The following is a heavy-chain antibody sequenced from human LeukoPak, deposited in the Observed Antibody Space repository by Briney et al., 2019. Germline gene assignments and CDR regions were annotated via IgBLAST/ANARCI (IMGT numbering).Heavy chain of an antibody. CDR3: ARVGYCSGGSCYPDY. Sequence: SETLSLTCTVSGYSISSGYYWGWIRQPPGKGLEWIGSIYHSGSTYYNPSLKSRVTISVDTSKNQFSLKLSSVTAADTAVYYCARVGYCSGGSCYPDYWGQGTLVTVSS. CDR2: IYHSGST. D-gene: IGHD2-15*01. CDR1: GYSISSGYY. J-gene: IGHJ4*02. V-gene: IGHV4-38-2*02.